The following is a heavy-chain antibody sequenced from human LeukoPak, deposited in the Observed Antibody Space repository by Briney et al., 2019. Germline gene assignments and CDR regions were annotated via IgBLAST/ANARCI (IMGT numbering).Heavy chain of an antibody. J-gene: IGHJ5*02. D-gene: IGHD6-13*01. CDR1: GFTFDDYA. CDR3: AKGGLYSSSWYEDWFDP. CDR2: ISWNSGSI. V-gene: IGHV3-9*03. Sequence: PGGSLRLSCAASGFTFDDYAMHWVRQAPGKGLEWVSGISWNSGSIVYADSVKGRFTISRDNAKNSLYLQMNSLRAGDMALYYCAKGGLYSSSWYEDWFDPWGQGTLVTVSS.